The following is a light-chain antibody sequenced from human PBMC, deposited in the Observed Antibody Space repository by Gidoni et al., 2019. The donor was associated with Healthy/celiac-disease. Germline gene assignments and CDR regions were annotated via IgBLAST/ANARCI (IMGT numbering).Light chain of an antibody. J-gene: IGLJ2*01. Sequence: QSVLTPPPSVSVAPGPRVTISCTGSSSNIGAGYDVHWYQQLPGTAPKLLIYGNSNRPSGVPDRFSGSKSGTSASLAITGLQAEDEADYYCQSYDSSLSVVVFGGGTKLTVL. CDR1: SSNIGAGYD. CDR2: GNS. V-gene: IGLV1-40*01. CDR3: QSYDSSLSVVV.